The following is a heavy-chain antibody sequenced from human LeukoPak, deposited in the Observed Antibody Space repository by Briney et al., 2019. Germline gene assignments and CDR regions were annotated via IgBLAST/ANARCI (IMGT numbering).Heavy chain of an antibody. Sequence: PGGSLRLSCAASGFTFSSYAMSWVRQAPGKGLEWVSAISGSGGSTYYADSVKGRFTISRDNSKNTLYLQMNSLRAEDTAVYYCAKDSRSRFYYYYGMDVWGQGTTVTVSS. V-gene: IGHV3-23*01. D-gene: IGHD2-2*01. J-gene: IGHJ6*02. CDR1: GFTFSSYA. CDR2: ISGSGGST. CDR3: AKDSRSRFYYYYGMDV.